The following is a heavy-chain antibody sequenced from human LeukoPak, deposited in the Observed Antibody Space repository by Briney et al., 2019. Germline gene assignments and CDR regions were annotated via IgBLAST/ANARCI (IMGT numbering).Heavy chain of an antibody. D-gene: IGHD6-13*01. V-gene: IGHV4-34*01. J-gene: IGHJ4*02. CDR3: ARERDSSSWYQRSIYYFDY. CDR1: GGSFSGYY. Sequence: SETLSLTCAVYGGSFSGYYWSWIRQPPGKGLEWIGEINHSGSTNYNPSLKSRVTISVDTSKNQFSLKLSSVTAADTAVYYCARERDSSSWYQRSIYYFDYWGQGTLVTVPS. CDR2: INHSGST.